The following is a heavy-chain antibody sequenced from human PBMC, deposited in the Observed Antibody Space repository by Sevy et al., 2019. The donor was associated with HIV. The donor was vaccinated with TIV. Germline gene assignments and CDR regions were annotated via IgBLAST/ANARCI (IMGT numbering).Heavy chain of an antibody. CDR3: ARGVATTYYYHYGMDV. Sequence: GGSLRLSCTASGFTFSSNAMYWVRQAPGKGLEWVAVIWYDESNKYHADSVKGRLTISRDNSKNMLYLQMNSLRAEDTAVYYCARGVATTYYYHYGMDVWGQGTTVTVSS. V-gene: IGHV3-33*01. J-gene: IGHJ6*02. D-gene: IGHD5-12*01. CDR1: GFTFSSNA. CDR2: IWYDESNK.